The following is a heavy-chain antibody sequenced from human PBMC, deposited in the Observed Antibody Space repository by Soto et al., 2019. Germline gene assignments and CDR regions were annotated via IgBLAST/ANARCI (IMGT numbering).Heavy chain of an antibody. D-gene: IGHD6-13*01. CDR3: AREVVAAAGTPYDY. CDR2: IIPILGIA. J-gene: IGHJ4*02. Sequence: QVQLVQSGAEVKKPGSSVKVSCKASGGTFSSYTISWVRQAPGQGLEWMGRIIPILGIANYAQKFQGRVTXXAXKXTSTAYMELSSLRSDDTAVYYCAREVVAAAGTPYDYWGQGTLVTVSS. CDR1: GGTFSSYT. V-gene: IGHV1-69*08.